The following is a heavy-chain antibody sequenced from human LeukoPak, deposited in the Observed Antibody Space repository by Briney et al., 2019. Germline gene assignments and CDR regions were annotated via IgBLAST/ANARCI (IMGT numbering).Heavy chain of an antibody. J-gene: IGHJ4*02. CDR1: GFIFSNAW. D-gene: IGHD5-12*01. V-gene: IGHV3-15*01. CDR3: TTLGSGYSSF. CDR2: IKSKTDGGTT. Sequence: PGGSLRLSCAASGFIFSNAWMSWVRQAPGKGLEWVGQIKSKTDGGTTDYAAPVKGRFTISRDDSKNTLYLQMNSLKTEDTAVYYCTTLGSGYSSFWGQGTLVTVSS.